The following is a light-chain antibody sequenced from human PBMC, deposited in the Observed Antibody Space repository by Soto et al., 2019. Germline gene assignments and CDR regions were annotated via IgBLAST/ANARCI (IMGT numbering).Light chain of an antibody. CDR1: QSVSDN. CDR2: GTS. Sequence: EIAMTQSPATLSVSPGERATLSCRASQSVSDNLAWYQQRPGQAPRLLIYGTSSRATGIPARFSGSGSGTQFTLTISRLEPEDFAVYYCQQYGSSPITFGQGTRLEIK. V-gene: IGKV3-15*01. J-gene: IGKJ5*01. CDR3: QQYGSSPIT.